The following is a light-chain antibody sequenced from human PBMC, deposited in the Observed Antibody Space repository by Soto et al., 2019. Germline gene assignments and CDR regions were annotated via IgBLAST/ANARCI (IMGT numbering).Light chain of an antibody. CDR1: QSFSTY. V-gene: IGKV1-27*01. J-gene: IGKJ4*01. CDR2: GIS. Sequence: QMAQSPSSLSASLGDRVTITCRASQSFSTYLAWYQQKPGKVPKLLISGISTLQSGVPSRFSGSGYGTEFTLTISNLQPEDVATYYCQKYNTAPLTFGGGTKVDIK. CDR3: QKYNTAPLT.